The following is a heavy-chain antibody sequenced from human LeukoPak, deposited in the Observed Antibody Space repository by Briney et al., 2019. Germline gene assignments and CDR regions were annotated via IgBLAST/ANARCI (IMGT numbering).Heavy chain of an antibody. CDR3: TKTLWSNFSPFDY. CDR2: ISGSGGST. CDR1: GFTFSSYA. Sequence: PGGSLRLSCAVSGFTFSSYAMSWVRQAPGKGLEWVSAISGSGGSTYYADSVKGRFTISRDNSKNTLYLQMNSLRAEDTAVYYCTKTLWSNFSPFDYWGQGTLVTVSS. D-gene: IGHD3-10*01. J-gene: IGHJ4*02. V-gene: IGHV3-23*01.